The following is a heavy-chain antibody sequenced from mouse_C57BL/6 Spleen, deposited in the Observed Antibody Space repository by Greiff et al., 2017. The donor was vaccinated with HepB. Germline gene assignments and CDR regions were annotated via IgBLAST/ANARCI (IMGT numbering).Heavy chain of an antibody. CDR3: ESGYGNYEFAY. J-gene: IGHJ3*01. Sequence: QVQLQQSGAELVRPGSSVKLSCKASGYTFTSYWMHWVKQRPIQGLEWIGNIDPSDSETDYNQKFKDKATLTVDKSSSTAYMQLSSLTSEDSAVYDCESGYGNYEFAYWGQGTLVTVSA. V-gene: IGHV1-52*01. CDR2: IDPSDSET. D-gene: IGHD2-1*01. CDR1: GYTFTSYW.